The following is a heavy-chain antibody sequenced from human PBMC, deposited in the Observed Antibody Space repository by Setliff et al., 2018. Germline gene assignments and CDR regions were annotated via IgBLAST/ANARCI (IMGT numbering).Heavy chain of an antibody. V-gene: IGHV3-20*01. Sequence: GGSLRLSCAASGFNFKGHGMNWVRQAPGKGLEWVSTTNWDGRSTGYTDSVKGRFTISRDNAKYSLYLQMNSLRAEDTALYHCAKGHRISYSSGWLNWFDPWGQGTLVTVSS. J-gene: IGHJ5*02. CDR1: GFNFKGHG. D-gene: IGHD6-19*01. CDR2: TNWDGRST. CDR3: AKGHRISYSSGWLNWFDP.